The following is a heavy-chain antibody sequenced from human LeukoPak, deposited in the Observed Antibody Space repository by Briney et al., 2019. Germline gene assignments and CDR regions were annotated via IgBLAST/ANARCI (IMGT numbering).Heavy chain of an antibody. CDR1: GGSISSGGYY. V-gene: IGHV4-31*03. J-gene: IGHJ6*02. Sequence: SETLSLTCTVSGGSISSGGYYWSWIRQHPGKGLEWIGYIYYSGSTYYNPSLKSRVTISVDTSKNQFSLKLSSVTAADTAVYYCAGIRRGYSYGMDVWGQGTTVTVSS. CDR2: IYYSGST. D-gene: IGHD5-18*01. CDR3: AGIRRGYSYGMDV.